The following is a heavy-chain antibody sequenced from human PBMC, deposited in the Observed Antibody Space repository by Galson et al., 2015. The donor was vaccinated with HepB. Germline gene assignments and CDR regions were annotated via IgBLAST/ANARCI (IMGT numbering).Heavy chain of an antibody. CDR1: GGTFSSYA. Sequence: SVKVSCKASGGTFSSYAISWVRQAPGQGLEWMGGIIPILGIANYAQKFQGRVTITADKSTSTAYMELSSLRSEDTAVYYCARAEELSIAAREPGLFDYWGQGTLVTVPS. J-gene: IGHJ4*02. CDR2: IIPILGIA. V-gene: IGHV1-69*10. D-gene: IGHD6-6*01. CDR3: ARAEELSIAAREPGLFDY.